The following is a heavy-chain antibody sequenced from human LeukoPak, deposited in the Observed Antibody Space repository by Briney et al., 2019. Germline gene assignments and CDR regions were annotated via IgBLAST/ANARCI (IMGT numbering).Heavy chain of an antibody. J-gene: IGHJ5*02. CDR3: ARGAVTQPLTWFDP. Sequence: PSETLSLTCTVSGGSISSYYWSWIRQPPGKGLEWIGYISYSGSTNYYPSLKSRVTISVDTSENQFSLKLSSVTAADTAVYYCARGAVTQPLTWFDPWGQGTLVTVSS. CDR2: ISYSGST. V-gene: IGHV4-59*01. CDR1: GGSISSYY. D-gene: IGHD4-17*01.